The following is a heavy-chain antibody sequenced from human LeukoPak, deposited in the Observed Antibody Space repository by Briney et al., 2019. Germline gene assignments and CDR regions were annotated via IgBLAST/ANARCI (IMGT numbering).Heavy chain of an antibody. CDR3: AKDGTSYYYIYY. CDR2: ISYDGSNK. CDR1: GFTFNTYG. V-gene: IGHV3-30*18. J-gene: IGHJ4*02. Sequence: GGSLRLSCAVSGFTFNTYGIHWVRQTPGKGLEWVALISYDGSNKYYADSVKGRFTVSRDDSKNTLYLQMNSLRGDDTAVYYCAKDGTSYYYIYYWGQGTLVTVSS. D-gene: IGHD2/OR15-2a*01.